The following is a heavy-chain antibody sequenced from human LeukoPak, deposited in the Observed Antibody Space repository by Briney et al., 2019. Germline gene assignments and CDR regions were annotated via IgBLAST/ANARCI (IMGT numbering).Heavy chain of an antibody. Sequence: PGGSLRLSCTASGFTFGDYAMSWVRQAPGRGLEWVGFIRSKAYGGTIEHAASVKGRFTISRDDSKSIAYLQMNSLKTEDTAVYYCTREITLTVRGGYYFDYWGQGTLVTVSS. CDR3: TREITLTVRGGYYFDY. J-gene: IGHJ4*02. CDR1: GFTFGDYA. CDR2: IRSKAYGGTI. V-gene: IGHV3-49*04. D-gene: IGHD4-11*01.